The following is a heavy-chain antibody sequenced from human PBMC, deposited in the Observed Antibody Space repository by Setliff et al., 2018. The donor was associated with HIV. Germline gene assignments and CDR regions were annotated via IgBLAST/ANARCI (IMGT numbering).Heavy chain of an antibody. Sequence: ASVKVSCKASGYTFTDYYMHWVRQATGQGLEWMGWINPNSGGTNFAQKFQGWVTMTRDTSISTAYMELSRLRSDDTALYYCARDYFGSSGYPIATYYFDYWAQGTLATVSS. CDR3: ARDYFGSSGYPIATYYFDY. J-gene: IGHJ4*02. D-gene: IGHD3-22*01. CDR2: INPNSGGT. V-gene: IGHV1-2*04. CDR1: GYTFTDYY.